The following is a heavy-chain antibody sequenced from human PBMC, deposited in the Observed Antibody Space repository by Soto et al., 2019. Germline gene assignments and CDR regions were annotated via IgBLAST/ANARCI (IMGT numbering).Heavy chain of an antibody. D-gene: IGHD7-27*01. J-gene: IGHJ1*01. V-gene: IGHV4-39*01. CDR1: GGSISSSSYF. CDR2: LNYSGIT. Sequence: SETLSLTCTVSGGSISSSSYFWGWIRQPPGKGLEWIVSLNYSGITYYNLSLKSRVTVSVDTSKNQFSLKLTSVTAADTAVYYFATTNGGPAYFQHWGQGTLVTVSS. CDR3: ATTNGGPAYFQH.